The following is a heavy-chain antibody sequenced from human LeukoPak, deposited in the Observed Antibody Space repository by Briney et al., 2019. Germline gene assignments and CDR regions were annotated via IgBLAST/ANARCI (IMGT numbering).Heavy chain of an antibody. CDR2: INSDGSST. CDR1: GFPFSSYW. D-gene: IGHD2-15*01. J-gene: IGHJ5*02. Sequence: GGSLRLSCADPGFPFSSYWMHWVRQAPGKGLVWVSRINSDGSSTSYADSVRGRFTISRDNAKNTLYLQMNSLRAEDTAVYYCARSNHCSGGSCYSAWFDPWGQGTLVTVSS. CDR3: ARSNHCSGGSCYSAWFDP. V-gene: IGHV3-74*01.